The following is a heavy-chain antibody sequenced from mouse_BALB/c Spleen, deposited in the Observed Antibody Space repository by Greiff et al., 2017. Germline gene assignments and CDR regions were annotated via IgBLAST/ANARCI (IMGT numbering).Heavy chain of an antibody. Sequence: EVMLVESGGGLVKPGGSLKLSCAASGFTFSDYYMYWVRQTPEKRLEWVATISDGGSYTYYPDSVKGRFTISRDNAKNNLYLQMSSLKSEDTAMYYCARFYYDYDSYAMDYWGQGTSVTVSS. D-gene: IGHD2-4*01. CDR1: GFTFSDYY. CDR2: ISDGGSYT. CDR3: ARFYYDYDSYAMDY. V-gene: IGHV5-4*02. J-gene: IGHJ4*01.